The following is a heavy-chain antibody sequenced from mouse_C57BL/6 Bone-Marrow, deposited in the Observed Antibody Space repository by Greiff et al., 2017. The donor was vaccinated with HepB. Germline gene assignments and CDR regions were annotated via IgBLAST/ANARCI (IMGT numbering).Heavy chain of an antibody. V-gene: IGHV1-82*01. CDR3: AIYYDYDWYFDV. CDR1: GYAFSSSW. D-gene: IGHD2-4*01. J-gene: IGHJ1*03. CDR2: IYPGDGDT. Sequence: QVQLQQSGPELVKPGASVKISCKASGYAFSSSWMNWVKQRPGKGLEWIGRIYPGDGDTNYNGKFKGKATLTADKSSSTAYMQLSSLTSEDSAVYFCAIYYDYDWYFDVWGTGTTLTVSS.